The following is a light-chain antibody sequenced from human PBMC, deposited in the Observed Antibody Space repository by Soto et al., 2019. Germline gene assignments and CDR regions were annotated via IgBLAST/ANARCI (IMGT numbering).Light chain of an antibody. V-gene: IGKV3-11*01. Sequence: EILMTQSPVTLSVGPWERATLSFRASQFVSSNLAWYQQKPGQAPRLLIYDASNRATGIPARFSGSGSGTDFTLTISSLEPEDFAVYYCQQGSNWPPITVGQGTRLEIK. CDR1: QFVSSN. CDR3: QQGSNWPPIT. CDR2: DAS. J-gene: IGKJ5*01.